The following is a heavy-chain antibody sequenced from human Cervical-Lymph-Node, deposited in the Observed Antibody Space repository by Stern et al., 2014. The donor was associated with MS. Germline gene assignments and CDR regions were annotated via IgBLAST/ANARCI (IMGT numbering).Heavy chain of an antibody. CDR2: IYYSGTT. Sequence: QLQLQESGPGLVKPSETLSLTCSVSGGSISRSTYYWGWIRQPPGKGLEWIGSIYYSGTTYYNPSLKSRVTIDTSTNQFSPRLPSGTAADTAVYYCARHDGWLPHYWSQGTLVTVSS. J-gene: IGHJ4*02. D-gene: IGHD5-12*01. CDR3: ARHDGWLPHY. V-gene: IGHV4-39*01. CDR1: GGSISRSTYY.